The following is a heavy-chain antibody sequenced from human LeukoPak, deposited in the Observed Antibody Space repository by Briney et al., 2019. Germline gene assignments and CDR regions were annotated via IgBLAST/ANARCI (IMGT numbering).Heavy chain of an antibody. CDR2: MNPNSGNT. CDR3: ARVRGVDYYYYMDV. Sequence: ASVKVSCKASGYTFTSYDINWVRQATGQGLEWMGWMNPNSGNTGYAQKFQGRVTMTRNTSISTAYMELSSLRSEDTAVYYCARVRGVDYYYYMDVWGKGTTVTVSS. D-gene: IGHD3-10*01. V-gene: IGHV1-8*01. CDR1: GYTFTSYD. J-gene: IGHJ6*03.